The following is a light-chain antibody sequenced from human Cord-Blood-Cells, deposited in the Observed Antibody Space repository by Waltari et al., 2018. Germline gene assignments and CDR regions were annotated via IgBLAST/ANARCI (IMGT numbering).Light chain of an antibody. J-gene: IGLJ2*01. Sequence: QSALTQPASVSGSPGQSITTYCTGTSSDVGSYNLVSWYQQHPGKAPKLMIYEGSKRPSGVSNRFSGSKSGNTASLTISGLQAEDEADYYCCSYAGSSTYVVFGGGTKLTVL. CDR2: EGS. CDR3: CSYAGSSTYVV. CDR1: SSDVGSYNL. V-gene: IGLV2-23*01.